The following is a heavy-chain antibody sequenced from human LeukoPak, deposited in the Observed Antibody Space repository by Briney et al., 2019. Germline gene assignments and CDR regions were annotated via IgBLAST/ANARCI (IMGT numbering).Heavy chain of an antibody. CDR3: ARERVDGDCDDSLDY. D-gene: IGHD2-21*02. CDR2: IYYSGST. V-gene: IGHV4-31*03. J-gene: IGHJ4*02. CDR1: GGSISSGGYY. Sequence: PSETLSLTCTVSGGSISSGGYYWRRIRQHPGKGLEWIGYIYYSGSTYYNPSLKSRVTISVDTSKNQFSLKLSSVTAADTAVYYCARERVDGDCDDSLDYWGQGTLVTVSS.